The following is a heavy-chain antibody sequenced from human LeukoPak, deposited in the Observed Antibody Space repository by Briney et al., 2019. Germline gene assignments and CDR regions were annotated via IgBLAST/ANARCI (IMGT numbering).Heavy chain of an antibody. J-gene: IGHJ4*02. CDR1: GFNFDDYA. CDR2: ISWNSGTI. Sequence: GGSLRLSCAASGFNFDDYAMHWVRQAPGKGLEWVSGISWNSGTIDYADSVKGRFTISRDNAKNSLYLQMNSLRAEDTALYYCAKDRGLNDYLPRYYFDSWGLGTLVTVSS. CDR3: AKDRGLNDYLPRYYFDS. V-gene: IGHV3-9*01. D-gene: IGHD4-11*01.